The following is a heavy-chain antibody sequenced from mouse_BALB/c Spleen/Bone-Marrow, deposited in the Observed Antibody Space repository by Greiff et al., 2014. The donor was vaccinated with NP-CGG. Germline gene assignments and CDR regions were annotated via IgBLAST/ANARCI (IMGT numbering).Heavy chain of an antibody. J-gene: IGHJ3*01. CDR1: GYAFTNYL. V-gene: IGHV1-54*01. CDR3: AREIVRCFAY. Sequence: VQLQESGAELVRPGTSVKVSCKASGYAFTNYLIEWIKQRPGQGLEWIGVSNPGSGGTNYNEKFKGKATLTADKSSSTAYMQLSSLTSDDSSVYCCAREIVRCFAYWGQGTPVTVSA. CDR2: SNPGSGGT. D-gene: IGHD2-12*01.